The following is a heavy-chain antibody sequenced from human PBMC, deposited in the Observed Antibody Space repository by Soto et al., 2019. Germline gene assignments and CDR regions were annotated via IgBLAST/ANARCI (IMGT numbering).Heavy chain of an antibody. V-gene: IGHV2-70*11. J-gene: IGHJ3*02. CDR3: ARAYYYGSGRGLDI. CDR1: GFSLSTGGMC. CDR2: IDWEDDK. D-gene: IGHD3-10*01. Sequence: GSGPTLVNPTQTLTLTCTFSGFSLSTGGMCVNWIRQPPGKALEWLARIDWEDDKYYTTSLKTRLTISKDTSKNQVVLRMTNMDPVDTATYYCARAYYYGSGRGLDIWGQGTMVTV.